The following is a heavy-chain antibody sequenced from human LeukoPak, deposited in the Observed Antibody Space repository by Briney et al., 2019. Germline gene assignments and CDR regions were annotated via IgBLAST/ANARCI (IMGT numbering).Heavy chain of an antibody. Sequence: GGSLRLSCAASGFTFSSYWMSWVRQAPGKGLEWVANIKQDGSENYYVDSVKGRFTISRDNAKNSLYLQMNSLRAEDTAVYYCARETSGSYYGQQYYYYYMDVWGKGTTVTVSS. V-gene: IGHV3-7*01. CDR1: GFTFSSYW. D-gene: IGHD1-26*01. CDR2: IKQDGSEN. CDR3: ARETSGSYYGQQYYYYYMDV. J-gene: IGHJ6*03.